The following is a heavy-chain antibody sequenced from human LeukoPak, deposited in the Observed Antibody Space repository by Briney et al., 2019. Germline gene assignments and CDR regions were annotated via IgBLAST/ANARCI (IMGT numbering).Heavy chain of an antibody. CDR2: VYTSGNT. CDR3: ACSPGDRNFFYYYYMDV. D-gene: IGHD7-27*01. J-gene: IGHJ6*03. CDR1: GDPISSGSYF. Sequence: SETLSLTCSVSGDPISSGSYFWNWIRQPAGKGLEWIGRVYTSGNTNYNPSLKSRVTISVDTSKNQFSLKLSSVTAADTAVYYCACSPGDRNFFYYYYMDVWGKGTTVTVSS. V-gene: IGHV4-61*02.